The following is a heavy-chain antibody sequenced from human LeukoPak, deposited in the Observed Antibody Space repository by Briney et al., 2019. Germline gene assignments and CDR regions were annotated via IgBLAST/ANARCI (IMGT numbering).Heavy chain of an antibody. CDR3: ARLSSIHHWSGYSTFDY. CDR1: GDSISSSKKY. Sequence: PSETLSLTCTVSGDSISSSKKYWGWVRQPPGKGLEWIGSIYYSGNTNYNPSLKSRVTISVDTSKNQFSLKLSSVTAADTAVYYCARLSSIHHWSGYSTFDYWGQGTLVTVSS. D-gene: IGHD3-3*01. J-gene: IGHJ4*02. CDR2: IYYSGNT. V-gene: IGHV4-39*07.